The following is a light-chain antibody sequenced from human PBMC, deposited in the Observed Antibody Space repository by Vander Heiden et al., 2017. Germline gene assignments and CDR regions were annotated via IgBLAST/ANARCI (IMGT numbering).Light chain of an antibody. V-gene: IGKV3-15*01. CDR3: QQYNKWPPLT. J-gene: IGKJ4*01. CDR1: QSVSTN. CDR2: GAS. Sequence: EIVMTQSPATLSVSPGESATLSCRASQSVSTNLAWYQQKPGQAPRLLIYGASTRATGIPARFSGSGSGTEFTLTISSLQSEDFAVYYCQQYNKWPPLTFGGGTKVEIK.